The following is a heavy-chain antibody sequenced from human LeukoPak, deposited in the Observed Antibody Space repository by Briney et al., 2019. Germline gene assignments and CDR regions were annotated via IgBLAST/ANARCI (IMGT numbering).Heavy chain of an antibody. V-gene: IGHV1-69*13. J-gene: IGHJ5*02. CDR3: AREWELESWFDP. Sequence: GASVKVSCKASGGTFSSYAISWVRQAPGQGLEWMGGIISIFGTANYAQKFQGRVTITADESTSTAYMELSSLRSEDTAVYYCAREWELESWFDPWGQGTLVTVSS. D-gene: IGHD1-26*01. CDR1: GGTFSSYA. CDR2: IISIFGTA.